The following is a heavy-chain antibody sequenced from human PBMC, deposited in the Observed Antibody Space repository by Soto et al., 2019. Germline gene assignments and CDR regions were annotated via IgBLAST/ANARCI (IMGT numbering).Heavy chain of an antibody. CDR1: GGSISSYY. V-gene: IGHV4-59*01. J-gene: IGHJ4*02. CDR2: IYYSGST. D-gene: IGHD3-10*01. Sequence: PSETLSLTCTVSGGSISSYYWSWIRQPPGKGLEWIGYIYYSGSTNYNPSLKSRVTISVDTSKNQFSLKLSSVTAADTAVYYCARDTGSDYYGSGSYYRPYFDYWGQGTLVTVSS. CDR3: ARDTGSDYYGSGSYYRPYFDY.